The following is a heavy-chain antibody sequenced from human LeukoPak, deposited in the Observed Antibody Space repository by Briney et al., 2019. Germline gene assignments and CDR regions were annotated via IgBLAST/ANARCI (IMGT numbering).Heavy chain of an antibody. Sequence: PGGSLRLSCAASGFTFSSYWMSWVRQAPGKGLEWVANIKQDGSEKYYVDSVKGRFTISRDNAKNSLYLQMNSLRAEDTAVYYCASNSGSYPGWYFDLWGRGTLVTVSS. CDR3: ASNSGSYPGWYFDL. D-gene: IGHD1-26*01. V-gene: IGHV3-7*01. J-gene: IGHJ2*01. CDR2: IKQDGSEK. CDR1: GFTFSSYW.